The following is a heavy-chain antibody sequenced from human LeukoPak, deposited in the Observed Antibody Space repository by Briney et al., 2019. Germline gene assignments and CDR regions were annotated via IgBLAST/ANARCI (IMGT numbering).Heavy chain of an antibody. CDR2: ISWNSGSI. D-gene: IGHD6-19*01. Sequence: PGGSLRLSCAASGFTFSSYWMHWVRQAPGKGLEWVSGISWNSGSIGYADSVKGRFTISRDNAKNSLYLQMNSLRAEDTALYYCAKDKNTYSSGWFDYWGQGTLVTVSS. CDR1: GFTFSSYW. V-gene: IGHV3-9*01. J-gene: IGHJ4*02. CDR3: AKDKNTYSSGWFDY.